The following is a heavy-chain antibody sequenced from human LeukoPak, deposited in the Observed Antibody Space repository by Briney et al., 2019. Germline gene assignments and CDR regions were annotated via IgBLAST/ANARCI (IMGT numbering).Heavy chain of an antibody. V-gene: IGHV1-18*01. CDR2: ISAYNGNT. J-gene: IGHJ4*02. CDR3: ARVAIVGATRRGFDY. D-gene: IGHD1-26*01. CDR1: GGTFSSYA. Sequence: SVKVSCKASGGTFSSYAISWVRQAPGQGLEWMGWISAYNGNTNYAQKLQGRVTMTTDTSTSTAYMELRSLRSDDTAVYYCARVAIVGATRRGFDYWGQGTLVTVSS.